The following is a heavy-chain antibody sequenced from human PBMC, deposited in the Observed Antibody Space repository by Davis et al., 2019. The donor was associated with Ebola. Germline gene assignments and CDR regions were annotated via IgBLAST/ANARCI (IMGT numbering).Heavy chain of an antibody. J-gene: IGHJ6*02. V-gene: IGHV3-11*04. CDR2: ISSSGSTI. CDR3: AREGERYCSGGSCYYRPYYYGMDV. CDR1: GFTFSDYY. D-gene: IGHD2-15*01. Sequence: GGSLRLSCAASGFTFSDYYMSWIRQAPGKGLEWVSYISSSGSTIYYADSVKGRFTISRDNAKNSLYLQMNSLRAEDTAVYYCAREGERYCSGGSCYYRPYYYGMDVWGQGTTVTVSS.